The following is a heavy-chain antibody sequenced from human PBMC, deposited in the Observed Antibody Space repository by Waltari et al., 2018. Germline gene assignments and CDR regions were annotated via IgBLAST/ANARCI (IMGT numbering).Heavy chain of an antibody. Sequence: QVQLQQWGAGLLKPSETLSLTCAVYGGSFSGYYWSWIRQPPGKGLEWIGEINHSGSTNYNPSLKRRVTISVDTSKNQFSLKLSSVTAADTAVYYCARFVPDSSANYFDYWGQGTLVTVSS. CDR2: INHSGST. J-gene: IGHJ4*02. D-gene: IGHD3-22*01. V-gene: IGHV4-34*01. CDR1: GGSFSGYY. CDR3: ARFVPDSSANYFDY.